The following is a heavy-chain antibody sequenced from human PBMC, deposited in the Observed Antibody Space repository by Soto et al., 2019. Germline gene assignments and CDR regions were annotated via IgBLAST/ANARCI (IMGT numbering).Heavy chain of an antibody. CDR3: ATVSNGWYYFDY. Sequence: ASVKVSCKVSGYTLTELSMHWVRQAPGKGLEWMGGFDPEDGETIYAQKFQGRVTMTEDTSTDTAYMELSSLRSEDTAVYYCATVSNGWYYFDYWGQGTLVTVSS. V-gene: IGHV1-24*01. J-gene: IGHJ4*02. CDR2: FDPEDGET. CDR1: GYTLTELS. D-gene: IGHD6-19*01.